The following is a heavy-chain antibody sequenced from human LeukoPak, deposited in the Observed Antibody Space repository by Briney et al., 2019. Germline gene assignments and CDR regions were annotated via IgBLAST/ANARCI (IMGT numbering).Heavy chain of an antibody. Sequence: GGSLRLSCAASRFTFSNYWMHWVRQAPGKGLVWVSRINSDGSSTSYADSVKGRFTIPRDNAKNTLYLQMNSLRAEDTAVYYCARVSSGSYFGYYYYYMDVWGKGTTVTVSS. D-gene: IGHD1-26*01. CDR2: INSDGSST. CDR3: ARVSSGSYFGYYYYYMDV. J-gene: IGHJ6*03. CDR1: RFTFSNYW. V-gene: IGHV3-74*01.